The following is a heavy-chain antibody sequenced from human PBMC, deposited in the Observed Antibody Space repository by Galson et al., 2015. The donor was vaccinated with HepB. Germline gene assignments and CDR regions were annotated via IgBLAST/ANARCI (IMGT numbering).Heavy chain of an antibody. V-gene: IGHV3-49*04. D-gene: IGHD3-9*01. J-gene: IGHJ4*02. CDR2: IRSNAYGGTT. CDR1: GFTFGDYA. Sequence: SLRLSCAASGFTFGDYAMSWVRQAPGKGLERVSFIRSNAYGGTTGYAASVKGRFTISRDDSKSIAYLQMNSLRTEDTAVYYCTRGHYDILTGSLYYFDYWGQGTLVTVS. CDR3: TRGHYDILTGSLYYFDY.